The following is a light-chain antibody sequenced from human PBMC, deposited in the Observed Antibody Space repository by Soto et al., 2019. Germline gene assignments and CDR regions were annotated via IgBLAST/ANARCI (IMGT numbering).Light chain of an antibody. V-gene: IGKV1-5*01. CDR1: QSITNW. CDR2: DAS. J-gene: IGKJ5*01. CDR3: QQYNSSPMT. Sequence: TRSASTLSASLGARATIAGGASQSITNWVDWYQQKAGRAPKLLIYDASTLQSGVPSRFSGSGSGTEFTLTISSLQPDDFATYYCQQYNSSPMTFGQGTRVDIK.